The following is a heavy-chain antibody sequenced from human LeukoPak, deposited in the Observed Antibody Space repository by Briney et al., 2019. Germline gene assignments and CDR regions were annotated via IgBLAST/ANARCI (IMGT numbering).Heavy chain of an antibody. D-gene: IGHD6-6*01. J-gene: IGHJ6*03. Sequence: SETLSLTCTVSGGSISSYYWSWIRQLAGKGLEWIGRIYTSGSTNYNPSLKSRVTMSVDTSKNQFSLKLSSVTAADTAVYYCARDQERLVRDYYYYMDVWGKGTTVTVSS. CDR3: ARDQERLVRDYYYYMDV. CDR2: IYTSGST. V-gene: IGHV4-4*07. CDR1: GGSISSYY.